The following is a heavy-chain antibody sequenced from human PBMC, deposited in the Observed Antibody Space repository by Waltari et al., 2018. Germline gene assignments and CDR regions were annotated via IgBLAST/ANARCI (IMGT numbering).Heavy chain of an antibody. CDR3: ARYYYDSSGYSHDAFDI. CDR1: GGSISSGGYY. D-gene: IGHD3-22*01. V-gene: IGHV4-31*03. CDR2: IYYSGST. J-gene: IGHJ3*02. Sequence: QVQLQESGPGLVKPSQTLSLTCTVSGGSISSGGYYWSWIRQHPGKGLEWIGYIYYSGSTYYNPSLKSRVTISVDTSKNQFSLKLSSVTAADTAVYYCARYYYDSSGYSHDAFDIWGQGTMVTVSS.